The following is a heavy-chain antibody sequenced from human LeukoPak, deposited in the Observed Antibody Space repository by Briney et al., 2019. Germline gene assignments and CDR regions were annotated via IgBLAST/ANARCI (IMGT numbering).Heavy chain of an antibody. CDR3: ARSRTPTCSGGRCYTY. Sequence: ASVKVSCKVSGYTLTELSMRWVRHAPGQGLEWMGWISADNGNTNYAQKFQGRVTMTTDRSTSTAYMELRSLRSDDTAVYYCARSRTPTCSGGRCYTYWGQGTLVTVSS. CDR2: ISADNGNT. CDR1: GYTLTELS. D-gene: IGHD2-15*01. J-gene: IGHJ4*02. V-gene: IGHV1-18*01.